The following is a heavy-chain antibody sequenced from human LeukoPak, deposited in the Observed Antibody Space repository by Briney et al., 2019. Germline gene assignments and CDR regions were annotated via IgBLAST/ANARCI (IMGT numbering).Heavy chain of an antibody. D-gene: IGHD3-10*01. V-gene: IGHV6-1*01. Sequence: SQTLSLTCAISGDSVSSNSAAWNWIRQSPSRGLEWLGRTYYRSKWYNDYAVSVKSRITINPDTSKNQFSLQLNSVTPEDTAVYYCARWSLTWNYGSGSYYIPAFDYWGQGTLVTVSS. J-gene: IGHJ4*02. CDR2: TYYRSKWYN. CDR1: GDSVSSNSAA. CDR3: ARWSLTWNYGSGSYYIPAFDY.